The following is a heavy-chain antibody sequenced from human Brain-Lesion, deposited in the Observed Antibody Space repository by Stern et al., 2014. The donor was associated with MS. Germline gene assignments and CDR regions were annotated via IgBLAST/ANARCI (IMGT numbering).Heavy chain of an antibody. V-gene: IGHV4-4*02. CDR3: ARFPASRPHVFDS. CDR2: GDHGGRP. CDR1: GGSISSSNW. J-gene: IGHJ4*02. D-gene: IGHD6-13*01. Sequence: MQLVESGPGLVKPSGTLSLTCAVSGGSISSSNWWSWVRQSPGKGLEWIGKGDHGGRPISTRPPKSRVPVPVDKSKTRFSLTLRSVPAADTAVYFCARFPASRPHVFDSWGQGTLVTVSS.